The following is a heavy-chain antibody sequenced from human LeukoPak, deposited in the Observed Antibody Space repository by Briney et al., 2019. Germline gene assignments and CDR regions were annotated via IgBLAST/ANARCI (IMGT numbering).Heavy chain of an antibody. CDR3: ARGRRVVGHHTRYFQH. CDR1: GGSMSSYF. V-gene: IGHV4-34*01. D-gene: IGHD1-26*01. J-gene: IGHJ1*01. CDR2: INHSGST. Sequence: SETLSLTCLVSGGSMSSYFWSWIRQPAGKGLEWIGEINHSGSTNYNPSLKSRVTISVDTSKNQFSLKLSSVTAADTAVYYCARGRRVVGHHTRYFQHWGQGTLVTVSS.